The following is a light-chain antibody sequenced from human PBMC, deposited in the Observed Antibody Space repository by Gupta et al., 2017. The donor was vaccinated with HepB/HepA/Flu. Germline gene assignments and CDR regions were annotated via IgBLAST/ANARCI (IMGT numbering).Light chain of an antibody. Sequence: FMLPQPHSVSESPGRTVTISCSRSGGNIASSFLQWHHQRPGSDPTTVIYYKSRRPSGVADRFSCYTESSYTSAPTNISGLEAEDDYYYYSPYSNSNNFVFGGGTKLTVL. CDR1: GGNIASSF. J-gene: IGLJ2*01. CDR3: PYSNSNNFV. V-gene: IGLV6-57*03. CDR2: YKS.